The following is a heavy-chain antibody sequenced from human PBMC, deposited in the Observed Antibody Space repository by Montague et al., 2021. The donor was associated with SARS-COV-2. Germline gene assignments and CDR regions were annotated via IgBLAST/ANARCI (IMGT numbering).Heavy chain of an antibody. CDR3: ARDDYVWGSYRYGHYSWFDP. D-gene: IGHD3-16*02. Sequence: SLRLSCAASGFTFSSYSLNWVRQAPGKGLEWVSSISSSSSYKHYADSXXGRFTISRDNAKNSLYLQMNSLRAEDTAVYYCARDDYVWGSYRYGHYSWFDPWGQGTLVTVSS. V-gene: IGHV3-21*01. J-gene: IGHJ5*02. CDR1: GFTFSSYS. CDR2: ISSSSSYK.